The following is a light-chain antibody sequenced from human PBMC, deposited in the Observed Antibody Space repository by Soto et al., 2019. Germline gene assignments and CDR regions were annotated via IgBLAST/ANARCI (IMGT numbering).Light chain of an antibody. Sequence: IVLRQSPATLSLSPGERATLSFRASQYVSSFLAWYQQKAGQAPRLLIYDASHRATGIPARFSGSGSGTDFTLTISRLEPEDFAVYYCQQYDSPWTFGQGTKVDI. CDR2: DAS. V-gene: IGKV3-11*01. J-gene: IGKJ1*01. CDR1: QYVSSF. CDR3: QQYDSPWT.